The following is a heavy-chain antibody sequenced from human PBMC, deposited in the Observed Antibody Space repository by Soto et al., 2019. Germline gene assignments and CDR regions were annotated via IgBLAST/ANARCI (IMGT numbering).Heavy chain of an antibody. CDR2: IYHSGST. D-gene: IGHD5-18*01. J-gene: IGHJ4*02. V-gene: IGHV4-4*02. CDR3: ARGTTWIQLWRYFDY. Sequence: QVALQESGPGLVKPSGTLSLTCAVSGDSISSNKWWSWVRQPPGKGLEWIGDIYHSGSTNYNPSLKSRVTISVDKSKNHFSLKLSSVTAADTAVYFCARGTTWIQLWRYFDYWAQGILVTVSS. CDR1: GDSISSNKW.